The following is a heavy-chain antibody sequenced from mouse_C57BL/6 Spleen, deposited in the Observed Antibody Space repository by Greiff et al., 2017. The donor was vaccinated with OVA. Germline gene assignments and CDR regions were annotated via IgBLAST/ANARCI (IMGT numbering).Heavy chain of an antibody. CDR3: ARRATGFAY. D-gene: IGHD3-1*01. CDR2: INPNNGGT. CDR1: GYTFTDYN. Sequence: EVKLQESGPELVKPGASVKIPCKASGYTFTDYNMDWVKQSHGKSLEWIGDINPNNGGTIYNQKFKGKATLTVDKSSSTAYMELRSLTSEDTAVYYCARRATGFAYWGQGTLVTVSA. V-gene: IGHV1-18*01. J-gene: IGHJ3*01.